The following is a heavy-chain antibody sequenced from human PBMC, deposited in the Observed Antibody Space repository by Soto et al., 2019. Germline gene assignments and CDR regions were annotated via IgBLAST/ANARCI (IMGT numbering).Heavy chain of an antibody. CDR1: GYTFTGYY. D-gene: IGHD3-10*01. CDR3: ARVAGYYYYGMDV. Sequence: ASVNVSCKASGYTFTGYYMHWVRQAPGQGLEWMGWINPNSGGTNYAQKFQGRVTMTRDTSISTAYMELSRLRSDDTAVYYCARVAGYYYYGMDVWGQGTTVTVSS. CDR2: INPNSGGT. V-gene: IGHV1-2*02. J-gene: IGHJ6*02.